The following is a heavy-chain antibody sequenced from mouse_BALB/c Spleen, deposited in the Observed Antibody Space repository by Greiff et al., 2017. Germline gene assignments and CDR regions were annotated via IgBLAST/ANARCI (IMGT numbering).Heavy chain of an antibody. Sequence: VQLQQSGPGLVQPSQSLSITCTVSGFSLTSYGVHWVRQSPGKGLEWLGVIWSGGSTDYNAAFISRLSISKDNSKSQVFFKMNSLQANDTAIYYCARSDYGSSRFAYWGQGTLVTVSA. J-gene: IGHJ3*01. D-gene: IGHD1-1*01. CDR3: ARSDYGSSRFAY. CDR1: GFSLTSYG. V-gene: IGHV2-2*02. CDR2: IWSGGST.